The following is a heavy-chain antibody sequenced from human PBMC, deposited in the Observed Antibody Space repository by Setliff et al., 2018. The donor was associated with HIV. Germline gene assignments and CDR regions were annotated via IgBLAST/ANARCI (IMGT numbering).Heavy chain of an antibody. CDR2: ISSSSSYT. V-gene: IGHV3-11*05. CDR1: GFTFSSYA. CDR3: ARDFYCSGGSCYSPGGTDAFDI. J-gene: IGHJ3*02. D-gene: IGHD2-15*01. Sequence: PGGSLRLSCAASGFTFSSYAMSWIRQAPGKGLEWVSYISSSSSYTNYADSVKGRFTISRDNAKNSLYLQMNSLRAEDTAVYYCARDFYCSGGSCYSPGGTDAFDIWGQGTMVTVSS.